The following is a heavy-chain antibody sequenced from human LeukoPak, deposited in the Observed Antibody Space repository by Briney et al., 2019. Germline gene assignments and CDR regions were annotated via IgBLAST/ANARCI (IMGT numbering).Heavy chain of an antibody. D-gene: IGHD2-2*01. CDR3: ARGPAATDWFDP. CDR1: GYSFTGYY. CDR2: INPNSGDT. V-gene: IGHV1-2*04. Sequence: GASVKVSCKDSGYSFTGYYMHWVRQAPGQGLEWMGRINPNSGDTNSAQKFQGWVTMTRDTSISTAYMELSRLRSDDTAVYYCARGPAATDWFDPWGQGTLVTVSS. J-gene: IGHJ5*02.